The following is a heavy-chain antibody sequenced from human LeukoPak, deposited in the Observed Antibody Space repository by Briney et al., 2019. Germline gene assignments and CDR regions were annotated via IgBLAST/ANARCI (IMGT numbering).Heavy chain of an antibody. J-gene: IGHJ4*02. V-gene: IGHV1-2*02. CDR1: GYTFTGYY. CDR3: ARALRVGIAAAANPIDY. D-gene: IGHD6-13*01. Sequence: GASVKVSCKASGYTFTGYYMHWVRQAPGQGLEWMGWINPNSGGTNYAQKFQGRVTMTRDTSISTAYMELSRLRSDDTAVYYCARALRVGIAAAANPIDYWGQGTLVTVSS. CDR2: INPNSGGT.